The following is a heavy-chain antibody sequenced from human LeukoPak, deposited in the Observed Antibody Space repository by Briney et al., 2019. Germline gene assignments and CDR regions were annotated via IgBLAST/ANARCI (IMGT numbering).Heavy chain of an antibody. D-gene: IGHD5-18*01. CDR1: GGSISSGGYY. CDR2: IYHSGST. Sequence: SETLSLTCTVSGGSISSGGYYWSWIRQPPGKGLEWIGYIYHSGSTYYNPSLKSRVTISVDRSKNQFSLKLSSVTAADTAVCYCARVPVDTAMVTLFFFDYWGQGTLVTVSS. CDR3: ARVPVDTAMVTLFFFDY. V-gene: IGHV4-30-2*01. J-gene: IGHJ4*02.